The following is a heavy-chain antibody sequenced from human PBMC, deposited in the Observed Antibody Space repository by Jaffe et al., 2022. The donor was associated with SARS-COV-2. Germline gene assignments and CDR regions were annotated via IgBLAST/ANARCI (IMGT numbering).Heavy chain of an antibody. CDR3: GRAPDF. CDR2: IYYSGNT. J-gene: IGHJ4*02. CDR1: GGFISYNSYY. Sequence: QVQLQEPGPGLVKPSETLSLTCTVPGGFISYNSYYWGWIRQPPGKGLEWIGSIYYSGNTYYNPSLKSRVSISVDMPKNQFSLKLSSVTAADSAVYYCGRAPDFWGQGTLVTVSA. V-gene: IGHV4-39*01.